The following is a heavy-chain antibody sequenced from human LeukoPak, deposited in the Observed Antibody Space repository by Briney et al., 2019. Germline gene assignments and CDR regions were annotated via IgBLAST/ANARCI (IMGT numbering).Heavy chain of an antibody. CDR3: ARVGAYYYDSSGYYYWLEPNQNWFDP. CDR1: GGSFSGYY. D-gene: IGHD3-22*01. J-gene: IGHJ5*02. Sequence: SETLSLTCAVYGGSFSGYYWSWIRQPPGKGLEWIGSIYHSGSTYYNPSLKSRVTISVDTSKNQFSLKLSSVTAADTAVYYCARVGAYYYDSSGYYYWLEPNQNWFDPWGQGTLVTVSS. V-gene: IGHV4-34*01. CDR2: IYHSGST.